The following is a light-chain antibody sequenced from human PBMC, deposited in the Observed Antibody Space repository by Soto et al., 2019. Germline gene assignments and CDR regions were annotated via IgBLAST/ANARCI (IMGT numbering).Light chain of an antibody. J-gene: IGLJ2*01. V-gene: IGLV2-14*01. Sequence: QSALTQPASVSGSPGQSITISCTGTSSDVGGYNYVSWYQQHPGKAPKLMIYEVSDRPSGVSNRFSGSKSGNTASLTISGLQAEDEAHYYCSSYTSSNTLIFGGGTKLTVL. CDR3: SSYTSSNTLI. CDR2: EVS. CDR1: SSDVGGYNY.